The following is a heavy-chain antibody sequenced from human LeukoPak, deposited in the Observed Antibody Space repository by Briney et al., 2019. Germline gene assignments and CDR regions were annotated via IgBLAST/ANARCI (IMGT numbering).Heavy chain of an antibody. V-gene: IGHV3-23*01. CDR3: AKGSQESPRTMLDAFDM. CDR1: GFTFNNYV. CDR2: ISGSGFT. J-gene: IGHJ3*02. D-gene: IGHD1-14*01. Sequence: GGSLRLSCATSGFTFNNYVMNWVRQAPGKGLECVSSISGSGFTYYPDSVNGRFIISRDSSNNTLLLQMNSLRAEDSALYFCAKGSQESPRTMLDAFDMWGQGTVVIVSS.